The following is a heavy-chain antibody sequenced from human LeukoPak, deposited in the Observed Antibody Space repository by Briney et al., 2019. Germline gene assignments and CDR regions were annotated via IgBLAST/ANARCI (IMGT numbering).Heavy chain of an antibody. Sequence: SETLSLTCTISGGSISSYYWSWIRQPPGKGLEWIGYIYYSGSTNYNPSLKSRVTISVDTSKNQLSLKLSSVTAADTAVYYCARGHLGRSDILTGYPIPHFDYWGQGTLVTVSS. CDR3: ARGHLGRSDILTGYPIPHFDY. J-gene: IGHJ4*02. D-gene: IGHD3-9*01. V-gene: IGHV4-59*08. CDR1: GGSISSYY. CDR2: IYYSGST.